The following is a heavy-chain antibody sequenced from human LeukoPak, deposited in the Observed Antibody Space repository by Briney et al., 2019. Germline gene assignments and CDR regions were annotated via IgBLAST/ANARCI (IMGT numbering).Heavy chain of an antibody. J-gene: IGHJ4*02. CDR1: GGSISSSSYY. D-gene: IGHD3-10*01. CDR3: ARQASYYTADSPHLDY. V-gene: IGHV4-39*01. Sequence: ASETLSLTCTVSGGSISSSSYYWGWIRQPPGKGLEWIGSIYYSGSTYYNPSLKSRVTISVDTSKNQFSLKLSSVTAADAAVYYCARQASYYTADSPHLDYWGQGTLVTVSS. CDR2: IYYSGST.